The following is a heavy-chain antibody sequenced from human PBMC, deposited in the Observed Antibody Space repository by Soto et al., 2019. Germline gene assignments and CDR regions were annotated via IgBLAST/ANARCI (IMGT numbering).Heavy chain of an antibody. J-gene: IGHJ4*02. CDR2: IYYSGST. V-gene: IGHV4-4*02. D-gene: IGHD2-21*02. CDR3: ARMGGDALIDY. Sequence: NPSETLSLTCAVSSGSISSSNWWSWVRQPPGKGLEWIGYIYYSGSTNYNPSLKSRVTLSVDTSKNQFSLKLSSVTAADTAVYYCARMGGDALIDYWGQGTLVTVSS. CDR1: SGSISSSNW.